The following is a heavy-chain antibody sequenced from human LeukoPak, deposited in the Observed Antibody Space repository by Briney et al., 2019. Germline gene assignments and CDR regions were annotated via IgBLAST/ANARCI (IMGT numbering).Heavy chain of an antibody. CDR2: ISSNGGST. CDR3: AREETGSYAC. J-gene: IGHJ4*02. D-gene: IGHD1-26*01. Sequence: GGSLRLSCAASGFTFSRYAMHWVRQAPGKGLEYVSAISSNGGSTYYANSVKGRFTISRDNSKNTLYLQMGSLRAEDMAVYYCAREETGSYACWGQGTLVTVSS. CDR1: GFTFSRYA. V-gene: IGHV3-64*01.